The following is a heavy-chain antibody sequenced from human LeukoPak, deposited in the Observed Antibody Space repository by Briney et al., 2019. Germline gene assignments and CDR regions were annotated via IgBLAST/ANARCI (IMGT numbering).Heavy chain of an antibody. J-gene: IGHJ4*02. Sequence: GGSLRLSCAASGFTFASNTMSWVRQAPGKGLEWVSCISGGGDSTAYADSVKGRFTISRDISKNTLYLQMDSLRAEDTAVYYCAKDGTYSSSWYDFDYWGQGTLVTVSS. CDR1: GFTFASNT. CDR3: AKDGTYSSSWYDFDY. V-gene: IGHV3-23*01. CDR2: ISGGGDST. D-gene: IGHD6-13*01.